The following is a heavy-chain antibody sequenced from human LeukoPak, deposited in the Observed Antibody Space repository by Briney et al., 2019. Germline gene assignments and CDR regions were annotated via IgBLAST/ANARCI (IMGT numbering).Heavy chain of an antibody. Sequence: PSETLSLTCTVSGGSISSYYWSWIRQPPGKGLEWIGYIYYSGSTNYNPSLKSRVTISVDTSKNQFSLKLSSVTAADTAVYYCARDARAFDIWGQGTMVTASS. CDR3: ARDARAFDI. V-gene: IGHV4-59*01. CDR1: GGSISSYY. CDR2: IYYSGST. J-gene: IGHJ3*02.